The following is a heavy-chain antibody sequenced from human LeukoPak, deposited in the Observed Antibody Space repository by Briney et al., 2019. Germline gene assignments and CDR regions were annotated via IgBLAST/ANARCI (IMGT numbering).Heavy chain of an antibody. D-gene: IGHD2-2*01. V-gene: IGHV1-69*05. CDR2: IIPIFGTA. Sequence: GASVKVSFKASGGTFSSCAISWVRQAPGQGLEWMGVIIPIFGTANYAQKIQGRVTITTDESTSTAYMELSSLRSEDTAVYYCATLQADIVVVPAAIRYYYYMDVWGKGTTVTVSS. CDR1: GGTFSSCA. CDR3: ATLQADIVVVPAAIRYYYYMDV. J-gene: IGHJ6*03.